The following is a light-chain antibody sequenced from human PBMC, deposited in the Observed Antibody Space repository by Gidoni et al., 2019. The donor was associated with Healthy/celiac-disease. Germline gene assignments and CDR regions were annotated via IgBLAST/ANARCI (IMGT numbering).Light chain of an antibody. CDR1: QSVSSN. Sequence: EIVMTQFLATLSVSPGERATLSCRASQSVSSNLAWYQQKPGQAPRLLIYDASTRATGIPARFSGSGSGTEFTLTISSLQSEDFVVYYCQQYNNWPRTFXQXTKVEIK. J-gene: IGKJ1*01. V-gene: IGKV3-15*01. CDR2: DAS. CDR3: QQYNNWPRT.